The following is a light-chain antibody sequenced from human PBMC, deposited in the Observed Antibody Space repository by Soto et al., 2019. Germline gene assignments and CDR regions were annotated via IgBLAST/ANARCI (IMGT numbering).Light chain of an antibody. CDR1: QSVSIW. Sequence: DIQMTQSPSTLSASEGDRVTISCRASQSVSIWLAWYQQKPGRAPKLLIYKSSILESGVPSRFSGSGSGTEFTLTISSLQPDDFATYYCQQFKTSPWTFGQGTKVEIK. J-gene: IGKJ1*01. V-gene: IGKV1-5*03. CDR2: KSS. CDR3: QQFKTSPWT.